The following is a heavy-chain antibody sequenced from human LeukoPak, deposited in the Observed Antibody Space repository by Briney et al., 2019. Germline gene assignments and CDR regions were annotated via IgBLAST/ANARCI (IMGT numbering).Heavy chain of an antibody. CDR2: MNPKSGNT. CDR1: GYTFTNYD. CDR3: ARVTGSIDY. J-gene: IGHJ4*02. D-gene: IGHD1-26*01. V-gene: IGHV1-8*01. Sequence: ASVTVSFKASGYTFTNYDINWVRQATGQGLAWMGWMNPKSGNTGFAQKFQGRVTMTRDTSISTAYMELGSLRSEDTAVYYCARVTGSIDYWGQGTLVTVSS.